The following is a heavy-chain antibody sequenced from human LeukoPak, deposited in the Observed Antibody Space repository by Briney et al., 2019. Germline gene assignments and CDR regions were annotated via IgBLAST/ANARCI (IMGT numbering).Heavy chain of an antibody. CDR3: ARDGAARGNYYYYMDV. CDR1: GYTFTGYY. V-gene: IGHV1-2*02. J-gene: IGHJ6*03. CDR2: INPNSGGT. Sequence: ASVKVSCKASGYTFTGYYMHWVRQAPGQGLEWMGWINPNSGGTNYAQKFQGRVTMTRDTSISTAYMELSRLRSDDTAVYYCARDGAARGNYYYYMDVWDKGTTVTVSS. D-gene: IGHD6-6*01.